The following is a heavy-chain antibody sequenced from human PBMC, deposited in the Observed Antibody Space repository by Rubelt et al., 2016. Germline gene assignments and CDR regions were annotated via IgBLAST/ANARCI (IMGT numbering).Heavy chain of an antibody. CDR3: ASSWDMVW. CDR1: GGSFSDYH. V-gene: IGHV4-34*01. J-gene: IGHJ4*02. D-gene: IGHD2-15*01. CDR2: INHSGTT. Sequence: QVQLKQWGAGVLKPSETLSLTCAVYGGSFSDYHWSWIRQPPGKGLEWIGEINHSGTTNYNPSLKSRVTMSVDTSKKQFSLKLTSVTAADSAVDYCASSWDMVWWGQGTRVTVSS.